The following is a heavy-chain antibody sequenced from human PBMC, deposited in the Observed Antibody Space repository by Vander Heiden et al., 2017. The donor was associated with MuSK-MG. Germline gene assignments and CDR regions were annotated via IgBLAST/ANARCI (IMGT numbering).Heavy chain of an antibody. J-gene: IGHJ4*02. V-gene: IGHV2-5*02. D-gene: IGHD6-13*01. Sequence: QITLKESGPTLVKPTQTLTLPCTFSGFSLSSSGVGVGWIRQPPGKALEWLALIYWDDDKRYSPSLQSRLTITKDTSRNQVVLTMTNLDPLDTATYYCAHRPGYTSSWHSFDYWGQGSLVTVSS. CDR1: GFSLSSSGVG. CDR3: AHRPGYTSSWHSFDY. CDR2: IYWDDDK.